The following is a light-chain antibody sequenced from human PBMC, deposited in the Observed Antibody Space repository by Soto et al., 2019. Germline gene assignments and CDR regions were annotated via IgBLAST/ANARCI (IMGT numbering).Light chain of an antibody. V-gene: IGKV3-20*01. CDR1: HTISSSY. CDR3: QQYVTSSPRT. J-gene: IGKJ1*01. CDR2: GIS. Sequence: DIVLTQSPGTLSLSPGERATLSCRASHTISSSYLVWYQQKPGQAPRLLMYGISRRATGIPDRFSGSGSGTYFTLAITRLEPDDFAVYYCQQYVTSSPRTFGQGTEVEIK.